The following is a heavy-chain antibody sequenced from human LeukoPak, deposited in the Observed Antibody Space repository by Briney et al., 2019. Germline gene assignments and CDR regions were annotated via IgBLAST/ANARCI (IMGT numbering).Heavy chain of an antibody. CDR3: AKIRSAGRGPPLVFDY. CDR2: ISSSGGRT. D-gene: IGHD4-17*01. V-gene: IGHV3-23*01. J-gene: IGHJ4*02. Sequence: GGSLTLSCAASGFTFISYAMNWVRQTPRKGLEWVSGISSSGGRTYYTDSVKGRFTISRDDSKNTLYLQMNSLRAEDTAIYYCAKIRSAGRGPPLVFDYWGQGTLATVSS. CDR1: GFTFISYA.